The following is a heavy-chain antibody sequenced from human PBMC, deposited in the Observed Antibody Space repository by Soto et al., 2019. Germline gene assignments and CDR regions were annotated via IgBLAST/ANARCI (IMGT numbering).Heavy chain of an antibody. CDR2: INAANGYT. CDR1: GNRFSFYT. J-gene: IGHJ4*02. CDR3: ARDEILDC. Sequence: GASVKVSCKASGNRFSFYTLHWVRQAPGQSLEWMGWINAANGYTKYSEKFQGRVTITRDTSASTAYMELNSLRSEDTAIYYCARDEILDCWGQGTLVTVSS. V-gene: IGHV1-3*01.